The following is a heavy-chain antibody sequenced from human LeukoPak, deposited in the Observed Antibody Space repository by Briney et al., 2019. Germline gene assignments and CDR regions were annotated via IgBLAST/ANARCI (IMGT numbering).Heavy chain of an antibody. J-gene: IGHJ4*02. D-gene: IGHD5-24*01. CDR3: ARDARDGYDY. CDR2: IDYSGRT. V-gene: IGHV4-59*01. Sequence: SETLSLTCTVSGGSISSYYWSWIRQPPGKGLEWIGYIDYSGRTNYNPSLKNRVTLSLDTSKNQFSLKLSSVTAADTAVYYCARDARDGYDYWGQGTLVTVSS. CDR1: GGSISSYY.